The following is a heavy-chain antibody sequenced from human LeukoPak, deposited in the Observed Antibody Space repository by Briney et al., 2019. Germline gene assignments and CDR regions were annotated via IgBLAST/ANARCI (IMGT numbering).Heavy chain of an antibody. CDR1: GFTFSSYA. Sequence: GGSLRLSCAASGFTFSSYAMSWVRQAPGKGLEWVSAISGSGGSTHYADSVKGRFTISRDNSKNTLYLQMNSLRAEDTAVYYCAKVWMIVVEVFDYWGQGTLVTVSS. CDR2: ISGSGGST. J-gene: IGHJ4*02. CDR3: AKVWMIVVEVFDY. V-gene: IGHV3-23*01. D-gene: IGHD3-22*01.